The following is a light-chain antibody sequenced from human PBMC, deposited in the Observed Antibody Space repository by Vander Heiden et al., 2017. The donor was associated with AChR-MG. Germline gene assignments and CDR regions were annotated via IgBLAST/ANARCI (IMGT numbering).Light chain of an antibody. CDR1: QSVSSSY. Sequence: EIVLTQSPGTLSLSPGERATLSCRASQSVSSSYLAWYQQKPGQAPRLLIYGASSRATGIPDRFSGSGSGTDFTLTISRLEPEDFAVYYCQQDCSSPMYTFGQWTKLEIK. CDR3: QQDCSSPMYT. V-gene: IGKV3-20*01. CDR2: GAS. J-gene: IGKJ2*01.